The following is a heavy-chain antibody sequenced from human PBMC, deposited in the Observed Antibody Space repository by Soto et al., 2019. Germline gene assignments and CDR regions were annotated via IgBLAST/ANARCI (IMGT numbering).Heavy chain of an antibody. Sequence: GASVKVSCKASGYTFTSYYMHWVRQAPGQGLEWMGIINPSGGSTSYAQKFQGRVTMTRDTSTSTVYMELSSLRSEDTAVYYCAREAPISIAAAGSFDYWGQGTLVTVSS. J-gene: IGHJ4*02. V-gene: IGHV1-46*01. CDR2: INPSGGST. CDR3: AREAPISIAAAGSFDY. CDR1: GYTFTSYY. D-gene: IGHD6-13*01.